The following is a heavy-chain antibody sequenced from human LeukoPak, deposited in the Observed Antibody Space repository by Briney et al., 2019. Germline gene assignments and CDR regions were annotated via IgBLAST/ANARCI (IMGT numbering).Heavy chain of an antibody. Sequence: GGSLRLSCAASGFPFDDYGMTWVRQAPGKGLEWVSGINCNGGSTGYADSVKGRFTISRDNAKNSLYLQMNSLRAEDTALYYCASAGLTYGSGCYFVYWGQGTLVTVSS. CDR2: INCNGGST. V-gene: IGHV3-20*04. CDR1: GFPFDDYG. CDR3: ASAGLTYGSGCYFVY. D-gene: IGHD3-10*01. J-gene: IGHJ4*02.